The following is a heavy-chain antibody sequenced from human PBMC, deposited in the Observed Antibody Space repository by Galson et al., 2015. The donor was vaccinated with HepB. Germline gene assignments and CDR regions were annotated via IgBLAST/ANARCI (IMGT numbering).Heavy chain of an antibody. CDR3: ARSDYYDSSGCYWYFDL. D-gene: IGHD3-22*01. CDR2: ISGSGGST. V-gene: IGHV3-23*01. CDR1: GFTFSSYA. Sequence: SLRLSCAASGFTFSSYAMSWVRQAPGKGLEWVSAISGSGGSTYYADSVKGRFTISRDNSKNTLYLQMNSLRAEDTAVYYCARSDYYDSSGCYWYFDLWGRGTLVTVSS. J-gene: IGHJ2*01.